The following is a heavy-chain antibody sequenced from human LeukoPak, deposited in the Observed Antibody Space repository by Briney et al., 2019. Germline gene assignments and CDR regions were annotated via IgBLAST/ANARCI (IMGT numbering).Heavy chain of an antibody. CDR1: GFTFSSYA. D-gene: IGHD1-7*01. J-gene: IGHJ4*02. V-gene: IGHV3-64*01. CDR2: ISSNGGST. Sequence: GGSLRLSCAASGFTFSSYAMHWVRQAPGKGLEYVSAISSNGGSTYYANSVKGRFTISRDNSKNTLYHQMGSLRAEDMAVYYCAREGGNWNYEGYYFDYWGQGTLVTVSS. CDR3: AREGGNWNYEGYYFDY.